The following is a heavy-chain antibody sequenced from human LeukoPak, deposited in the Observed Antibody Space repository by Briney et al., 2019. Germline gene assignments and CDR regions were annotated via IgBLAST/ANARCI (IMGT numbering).Heavy chain of an antibody. CDR3: ARGWYSSSYNWFDP. CDR1: GGSFSGYY. D-gene: IGHD6-13*01. V-gene: IGHV4-34*01. CDR2: INHSGST. Sequence: ASETLSLTCAVYGGSFSGYYWSWIRQPPGKGLEWIGEINHSGSTNYNPSLKSRVTISVDTSKNQFSLKLSSVTAADTAVYYCARGWYSSSYNWFDPWGQGTLVTVSS. J-gene: IGHJ5*02.